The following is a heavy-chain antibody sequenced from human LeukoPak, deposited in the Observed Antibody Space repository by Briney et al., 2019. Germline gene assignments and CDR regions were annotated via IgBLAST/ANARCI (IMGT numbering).Heavy chain of an antibody. V-gene: IGHV4-34*01. D-gene: IGHD5-18*01. CDR3: ARDRARYSYAHGGFDY. Sequence: SETLSLTCAVYGGSFSGYYWSWIRQPPGKGLEWIGEINHSGSTNYNPSLKSRVTISVDTSKNQFSLKLSSVTAADTAVYYCARDRARYSYAHGGFDYWGQGTLVTVSS. CDR2: INHSGST. J-gene: IGHJ4*02. CDR1: GGSFSGYY.